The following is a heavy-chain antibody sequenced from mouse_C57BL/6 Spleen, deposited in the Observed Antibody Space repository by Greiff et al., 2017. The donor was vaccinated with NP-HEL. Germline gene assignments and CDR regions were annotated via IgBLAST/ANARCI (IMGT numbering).Heavy chain of an antibody. V-gene: IGHV1-81*01. D-gene: IGHD2-10*02. CDR3: ARVESILFDY. CDR2: IYPRSGNT. CDR1: GYTFTSYG. J-gene: IGHJ2*01. Sequence: QVQLKESGAELARPGASVKLSCKASGYTFTSYGISWVKQRTGQGLEWIGEIYPRSGNTYYNEKFKGKATLTADKSSSTAYMELRSLTSEDSAVYFCARVESILFDYWGQGTTLTVSS.